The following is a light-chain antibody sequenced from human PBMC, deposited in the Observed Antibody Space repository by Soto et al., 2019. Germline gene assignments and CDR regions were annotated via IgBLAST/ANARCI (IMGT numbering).Light chain of an antibody. Sequence: EIVLPQSPGTLSLSPGEIATLSCRASQGVSSSYLAWYQQKPGQPPRLLIYGASSRATGIPDRFSGSGSGTDFTLTITRLEPEDFAVYYCQHYRTSFGGGTKVEIK. CDR3: QHYRTS. V-gene: IGKV3-20*01. CDR2: GAS. CDR1: QGVSSSY. J-gene: IGKJ4*01.